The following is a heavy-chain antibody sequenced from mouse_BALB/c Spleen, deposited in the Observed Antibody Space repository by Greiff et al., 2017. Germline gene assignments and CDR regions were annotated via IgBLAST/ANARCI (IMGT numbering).Heavy chain of an antibody. J-gene: IGHJ3*01. CDR2: IYPGSGST. D-gene: IGHD1-1*01. CDR3: TRGYYGSSPWFAY. Sequence: LKQPGSELVRPGASVKLSCKASGYTFTSYWMHWVKQRPGQGLEWIGNIYPGSGSTNYDEKFKSKATLTVDTSSSTAYMQLSSLTSEDSAVYYCTRGYYGSSPWFAYWGQGTLVTVSA. CDR1: GYTFTSYW. V-gene: IGHV1S22*01.